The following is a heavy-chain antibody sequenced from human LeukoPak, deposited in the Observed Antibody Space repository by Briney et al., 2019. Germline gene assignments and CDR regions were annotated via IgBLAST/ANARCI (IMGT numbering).Heavy chain of an antibody. V-gene: IGHV4-34*01. Sequence: PSETLSLTCAVYGGSFSSYYWSWIRQPPGKGLEWIGVINHSGSTNYNPSLKSRVTISVDTSKNQFSLKLSSVTAADTAVYYCARHAPYYDFWSGYYATSDFDYWGQGTLVTVSS. D-gene: IGHD3-3*01. CDR3: ARHAPYYDFWSGYYATSDFDY. J-gene: IGHJ4*02. CDR1: GGSFSSYY. CDR2: INHSGST.